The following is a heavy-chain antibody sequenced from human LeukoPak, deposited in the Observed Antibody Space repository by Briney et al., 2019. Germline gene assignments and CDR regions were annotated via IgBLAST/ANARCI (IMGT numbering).Heavy chain of an antibody. CDR1: GFTFSSYA. Sequence: GGPLRLSCAASGFTFSSYAMSWVRQAPGKGLEWVAVISYDGSNKYYADSVKGRFTISRDNSKNTLYLQMNSLRAEDTAVYYCATTRTGYSYGYVDYWGQGTLVTVSS. V-gene: IGHV3-30-3*01. CDR2: ISYDGSNK. J-gene: IGHJ4*02. D-gene: IGHD5-18*01. CDR3: ATTRTGYSYGYVDY.